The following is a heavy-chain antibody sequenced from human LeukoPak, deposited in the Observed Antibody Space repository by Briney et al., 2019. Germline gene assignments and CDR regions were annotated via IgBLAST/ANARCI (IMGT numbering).Heavy chain of an antibody. Sequence: SETLTLTCVVSDYSISSGDWWSGVRHSPGGGLGWFVEIFHSGSIFHSESTNYNPSLKSRVTISVDTSNNQFSLRLTSVTAADTAMYYCGRNGAYCIDCWGQGILVTVSS. CDR1: DYSISSGDW. CDR3: GRNGAYCIDC. D-gene: IGHD2-8*01. CDR2: IFHSGSIFHSEST. J-gene: IGHJ1*01. V-gene: IGHV4-4*02.